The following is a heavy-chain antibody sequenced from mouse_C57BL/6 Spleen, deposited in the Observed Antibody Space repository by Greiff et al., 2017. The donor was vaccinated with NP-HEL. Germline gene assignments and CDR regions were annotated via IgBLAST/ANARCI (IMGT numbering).Heavy chain of an antibody. Sequence: QVQLQQPGAELVKPGASVKLSCTASGYTFTSYWMQWVKQRPGQGLEWIGEIDPSDSYTNYNQKFKGKATLTVDTSSSTAYMQLSSLTSEDSAVYNCARRYYYAMDYWGQGTSVTVSS. CDR1: GYTFTSYW. J-gene: IGHJ4*01. D-gene: IGHD1-1*01. CDR2: IDPSDSYT. CDR3: ARRYYYAMDY. V-gene: IGHV1-50*01.